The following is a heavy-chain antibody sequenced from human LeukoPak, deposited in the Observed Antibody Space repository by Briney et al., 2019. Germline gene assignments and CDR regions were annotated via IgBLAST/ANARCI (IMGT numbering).Heavy chain of an antibody. D-gene: IGHD4/OR15-4a*01. V-gene: IGHV1-2*02. CDR3: ARESGDYKFDY. Sequence: ASVKVSCKASGYTFTSYDINWVRQAPGQGLEWMGWINPNSGGTNYAQKFQGRVTMTRDTSISTAYMELSRLRSDDTAVYYCARESGDYKFDYWGQGTLVTVSS. CDR1: GYTFTSYD. J-gene: IGHJ4*02. CDR2: INPNSGGT.